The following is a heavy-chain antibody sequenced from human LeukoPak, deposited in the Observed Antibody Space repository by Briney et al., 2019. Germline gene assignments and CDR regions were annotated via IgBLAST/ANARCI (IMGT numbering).Heavy chain of an antibody. Sequence: ASVKVSCKVSGYTLSELSMHWVRQAPGKGLEWMGGFDPEDGEAIYAQKFQGRVTMTEDTSTDTAYMELSSLRSEDTAIYYWTTGKIYCSSCSDDYWGQGTLVTVSS. D-gene: IGHD2-15*01. CDR1: GYTLSELS. CDR3: TTGKIYCSSCSDDY. V-gene: IGHV1-24*01. J-gene: IGHJ4*02. CDR2: FDPEDGEA.